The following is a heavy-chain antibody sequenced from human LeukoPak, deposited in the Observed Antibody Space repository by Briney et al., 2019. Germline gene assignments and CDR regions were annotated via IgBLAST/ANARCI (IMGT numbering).Heavy chain of an antibody. CDR3: ARTVWSGYIDY. D-gene: IGHD3-3*01. Sequence: SETLSLTCTVFGGSISSGGYYWSWIRQHPGKGLEWIGYIYYSGSTYYNPSLKSRVTISVDTSKNQFSLKLSSVTAADTAVYYCARTVWSGYIDYWGQGTLVTVSS. J-gene: IGHJ4*02. V-gene: IGHV4-31*03. CDR2: IYYSGST. CDR1: GGSISSGGYY.